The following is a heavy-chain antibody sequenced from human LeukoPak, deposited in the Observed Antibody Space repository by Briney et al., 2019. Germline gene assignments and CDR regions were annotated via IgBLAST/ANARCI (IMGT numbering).Heavy chain of an antibody. V-gene: IGHV5-51*01. J-gene: IGHJ4*02. CDR3: ARVAYNWNSPADY. CDR2: IYPGDSDT. D-gene: IGHD1-7*01. Sequence: GGSLKISCKGSGYSFTSYWVGWVRQMPGKGLEWMGIIYPGDSDTRYSPSFQGQVTMSADKSINTAYLQWKSLKASDTAMYYCARVAYNWNSPADYWGQGTLVTVSS. CDR1: GYSFTSYW.